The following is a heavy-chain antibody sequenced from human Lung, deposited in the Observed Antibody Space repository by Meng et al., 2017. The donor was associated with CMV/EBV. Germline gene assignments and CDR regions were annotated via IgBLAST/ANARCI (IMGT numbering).Heavy chain of an antibody. Sequence: SCAASGFTFRTYWMTWVRQVPGKGLEWVANIKQDGSEKYYVDSVKGRFTISRDNTKNSVFLQMNSLRAEDTAVYYCARDRLVTTFYYFYGMDVWGQGTTVTVSS. V-gene: IGHV3-7*01. CDR3: ARDRLVTTFYYFYGMDV. CDR2: IKQDGSEK. CDR1: GFTFRTYW. J-gene: IGHJ6*02. D-gene: IGHD2-21*02.